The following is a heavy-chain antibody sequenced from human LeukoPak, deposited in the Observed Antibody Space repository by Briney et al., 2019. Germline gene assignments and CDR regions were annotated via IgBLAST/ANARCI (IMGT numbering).Heavy chain of an antibody. CDR2: INTGGGT. V-gene: IGHV3-66*02. CDR1: GITVSVNY. Sequence: GGSLRLSCAVSGITVSVNYMNWVRQAPGKGLEWVSLINTGGGTYYADSVKGRFTISSDNSKNTLYLQMNTLRPEDTAVYYCASGSDSSYWGRGTLVTVSS. CDR3: ASGSDSSY. D-gene: IGHD6-13*01. J-gene: IGHJ4*02.